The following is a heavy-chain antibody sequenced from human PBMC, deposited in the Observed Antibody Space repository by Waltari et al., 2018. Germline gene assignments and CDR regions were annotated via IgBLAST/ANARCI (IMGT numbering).Heavy chain of an antibody. CDR2: IYTSGST. V-gene: IGHV4-4*07. D-gene: IGHD5-12*01. CDR1: GGSISSYY. CDR3: ARAPSRGYDFYYYYYMDV. Sequence: VQLQESGPGLVKPSETLSLTCTVSGGSISSYYWSWIRQPAGKGLEWIGRIYTSGSTNYNPSLKSRVTMSVDTSKNQFSLKLSSVTAADTAVYYCARAPSRGYDFYYYYYMDVWGKGTTVTVSS. J-gene: IGHJ6*03.